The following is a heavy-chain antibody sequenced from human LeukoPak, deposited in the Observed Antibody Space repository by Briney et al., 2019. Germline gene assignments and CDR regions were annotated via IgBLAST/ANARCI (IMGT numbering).Heavy chain of an antibody. Sequence: ASVKVSCKASGYTFTSYGISWVRQAPGQGLELMGWISAYNGNTNYAQKLQGRVTMTTDTSTSTAYMELRSLRSDDTAVYYCARDAPWYYDILTGYRPPRVFDYWGQGTLVTVSS. CDR2: ISAYNGNT. V-gene: IGHV1-18*01. D-gene: IGHD3-9*01. J-gene: IGHJ4*02. CDR1: GYTFTSYG. CDR3: ARDAPWYYDILTGYRPPRVFDY.